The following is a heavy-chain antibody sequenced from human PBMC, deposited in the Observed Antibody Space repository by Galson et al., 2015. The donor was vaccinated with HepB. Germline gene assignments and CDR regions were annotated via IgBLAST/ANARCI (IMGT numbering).Heavy chain of an antibody. Sequence: SLRLSCAASGFTFSSYTMSWVRQAPGKGLEWVSAISGSGGSTYYADSVKARSTISRDNSKNTLYLQMNSLRAEDTAVYYCAKEFDDYFDYWGQGTLVTVSS. CDR3: AKEFDDYFDY. J-gene: IGHJ4*02. V-gene: IGHV3-23*01. CDR1: GFTFSSYT. CDR2: ISGSGGST.